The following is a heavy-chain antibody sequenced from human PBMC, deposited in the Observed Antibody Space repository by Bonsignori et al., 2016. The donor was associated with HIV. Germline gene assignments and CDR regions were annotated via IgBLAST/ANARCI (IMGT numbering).Heavy chain of an antibody. CDR3: ARGAGGGEGY. V-gene: IGHV3-11*01. D-gene: IGHD2-21*01. Sequence: WIRQPPGKGLEWVSYISGSGSTIYYADSVKGRFTISRDNAKNSLYLQMNSLRAEDTAVYYCARGAGGGEGYWGQGTLVTVSS. J-gene: IGHJ4*02. CDR2: ISGSGSTI.